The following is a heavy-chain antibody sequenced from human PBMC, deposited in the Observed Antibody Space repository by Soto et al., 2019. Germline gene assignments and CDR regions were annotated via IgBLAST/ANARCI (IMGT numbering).Heavy chain of an antibody. J-gene: IGHJ6*03. CDR3: ARLVVIMTNTYYYYYYMDV. CDR2: INHSGST. Sequence: SETLSLTCAVYGGSFSGYYWSWIRQPPGKGLEWIGEINHSGSTNYNPSHKSRDTISVDTSKNQLSLKLSSVTAADTAVYYCARLVVIMTNTYYYYYYMDVWGKGTTVTVSS. V-gene: IGHV4-34*01. CDR1: GGSFSGYY. D-gene: IGHD3-22*01.